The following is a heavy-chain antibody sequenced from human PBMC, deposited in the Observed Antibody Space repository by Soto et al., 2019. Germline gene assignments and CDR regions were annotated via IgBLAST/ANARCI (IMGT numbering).Heavy chain of an antibody. Sequence: QVQLVESGGGVVQPGRSPRLSCAASGFTFSSYAMHWVRQAPGKGLEWVAVISYDGSNKYYADSVKGRFTISRDNSKNTLYLQMNSLRAEDTAVYYCARDKSYPSDAFDIWGQGTMVTVSS. CDR1: GFTFSSYA. CDR3: ARDKSYPSDAFDI. J-gene: IGHJ3*02. CDR2: ISYDGSNK. V-gene: IGHV3-30-3*01. D-gene: IGHD5-18*01.